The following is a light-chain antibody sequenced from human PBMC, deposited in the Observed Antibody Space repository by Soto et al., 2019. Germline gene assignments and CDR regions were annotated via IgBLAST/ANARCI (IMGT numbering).Light chain of an antibody. CDR2: SAS. CDR3: QQSYSSPT. V-gene: IGKV1-39*01. CDR1: VNINGY. Sequence: DIQMTQSPSSLSASVGDRVTLTCRASVNINGYLNWYQHKLGKAPELLIESASTLQNGVPSRFSASESETEFTLTISSLQPEDSATYYCQQSYSSPTFGQGTRLEIK. J-gene: IGKJ5*01.